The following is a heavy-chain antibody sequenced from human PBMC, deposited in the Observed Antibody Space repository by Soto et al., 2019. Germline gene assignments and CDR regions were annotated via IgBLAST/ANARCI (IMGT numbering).Heavy chain of an antibody. V-gene: IGHV3-30-3*01. J-gene: IGHJ2*01. CDR3: ARDPLWGTAMVLWYFDL. D-gene: IGHD5-18*01. CDR1: GFTFSSYA. Sequence: QVQLVESGGGVVQPGRSLRLSCAASGFTFSSYAMHWVRQAPGKGLEWVAVISYDGSNKYYADSVKGRFTISRANSKNTLYLQINSLRAEDTVVYYCARDPLWGTAMVLWYFDLWGRGTLGTVSS. CDR2: ISYDGSNK.